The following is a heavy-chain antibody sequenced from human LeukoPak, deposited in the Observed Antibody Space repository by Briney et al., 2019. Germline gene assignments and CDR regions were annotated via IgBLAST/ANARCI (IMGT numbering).Heavy chain of an antibody. CDR2: ISGRGGST. J-gene: IGHJ6*02. CDR1: GFTFSSDA. D-gene: IGHD3-3*01. Sequence: GGSLRLAWEASGFTFSSDAMGWVRQAPGKGRGWVSAISGRGGSTYYADSGKGRFTISRDNSKNTLYLQMNSLRDEDTAVYYCANGAYDFWSGSYYNYYHGMDVWGQGTTVTVSS. CDR3: ANGAYDFWSGSYYNYYHGMDV. V-gene: IGHV3-23*01.